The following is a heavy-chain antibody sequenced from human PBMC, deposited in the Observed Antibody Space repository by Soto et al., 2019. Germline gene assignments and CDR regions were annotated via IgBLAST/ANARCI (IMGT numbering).Heavy chain of an antibody. J-gene: IGHJ4*02. CDR2: ISSTGNTI. CDR1: GFTFSDYY. D-gene: IGHD3-22*01. V-gene: IGHV3-11*01. CDR3: AKMSSENYYDPVFS. Sequence: QVQLVESGGGLVQTSGSLRIACVASGFTFSDYYMSWVLQAPGKGLEWVSYISSTGNTIYYADSVKGRFTISRDNAKNSVYLQMNNLRAEDTALYFCAKMSSENYYDPVFSWGQGTLVTVSS.